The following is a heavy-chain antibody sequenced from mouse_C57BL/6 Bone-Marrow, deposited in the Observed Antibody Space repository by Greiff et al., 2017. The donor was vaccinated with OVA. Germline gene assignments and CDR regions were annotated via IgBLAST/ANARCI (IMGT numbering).Heavy chain of an antibody. CDR1: GFTFTSYW. CDR3: ARRGYYEYFDV. CDR2: FYPGSGST. D-gene: IGHD2-4*01. J-gene: IGHJ1*03. Sequence: QLQQPGAELVKPGASVKMSCKASGFTFTSYWITWVIQRPGQGLEWIGDFYPGSGSTNYNEKFKSKATLTVDTSSSTAYMQLSSLTSEDSAVYYCARRGYYEYFDVWGTGTTVTVSS. V-gene: IGHV1-55*01.